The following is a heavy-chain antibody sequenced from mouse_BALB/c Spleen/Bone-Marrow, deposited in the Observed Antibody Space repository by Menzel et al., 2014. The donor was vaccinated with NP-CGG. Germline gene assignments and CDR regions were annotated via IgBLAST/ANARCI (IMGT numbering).Heavy chain of an antibody. CDR2: ISSGGSYT. J-gene: IGHJ2*01. Sequence: EVMLVESGGGLAKPGGSLKLSCAASGFAFSSYDMSWVRQTPEKRLGWVATISSGGSYTYYPDSVRGRFTISRDNARNTLYLQMSSLRSEDTALYYCARPLTGAYFDYWGQGTTLTVSS. V-gene: IGHV5-9*02. CDR1: GFAFSSYD. CDR3: ARPLTGAYFDY. D-gene: IGHD4-1*01.